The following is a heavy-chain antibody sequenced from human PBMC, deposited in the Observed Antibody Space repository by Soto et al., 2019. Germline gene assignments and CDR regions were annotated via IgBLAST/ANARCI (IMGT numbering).Heavy chain of an antibody. CDR3: VRRHVSATGSDWFDP. CDR2: INAANGDT. CDR1: GYTFTSYG. Sequence: ASVKVSCKASGYTFTSYGIHWVRQAPGQRLEWMGWINAANGDTKYSPKFQGRVTITRDTSASTAYMELSSLRSEDTAVYYCVRRHVSATGSDWFDPWGQGTLVTVSS. J-gene: IGHJ5*02. V-gene: IGHV1-3*01. D-gene: IGHD6-13*01.